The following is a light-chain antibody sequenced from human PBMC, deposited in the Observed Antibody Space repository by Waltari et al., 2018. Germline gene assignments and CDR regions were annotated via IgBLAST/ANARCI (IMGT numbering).Light chain of an antibody. CDR3: QQRSNWPPQVT. V-gene: IGKV3-11*01. J-gene: IGKJ5*01. Sequence: EIVLTQSPATLSLSPGERATLSCRASPSVSSYLAWYQQKPGQAPRLLIYDASNRATGIPARFSGSGSGTDFTLTISSLEPADFAVYYCQQRSNWPPQVTFGQGTRLEIK. CDR2: DAS. CDR1: PSVSSY.